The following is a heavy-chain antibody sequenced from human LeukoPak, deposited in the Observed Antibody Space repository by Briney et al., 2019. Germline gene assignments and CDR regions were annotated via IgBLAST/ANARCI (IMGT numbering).Heavy chain of an antibody. Sequence: SETLSLTCSVSGDSVSSSSYYWGWLRQPPGKGLECIGTIFYVGDTYYNPSLESRVTISVDTSKNQFSLKLASVTAADTAVCYCVTLNSGGYSEIDYWGQGTLVTVSS. CDR3: VTLNSGGYSEIDY. D-gene: IGHD1-26*01. V-gene: IGHV4-39*01. CDR1: GDSVSSSSYY. J-gene: IGHJ4*02. CDR2: IFYVGDT.